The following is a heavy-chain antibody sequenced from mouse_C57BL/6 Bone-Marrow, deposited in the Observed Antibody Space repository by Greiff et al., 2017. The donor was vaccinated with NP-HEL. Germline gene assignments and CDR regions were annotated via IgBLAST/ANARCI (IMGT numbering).Heavy chain of an antibody. Sequence: QVQLQQPGAELVKPGASVKLSCKASGYTFTSYWMHWVKQRPGQGLEWIGMIHPNSGSTNYNEKFKSKATLTVDKSSSTAYMQLSSLTSEDSAVYYCARDYSNPYFDYWGQGTTLTVSS. V-gene: IGHV1-64*01. J-gene: IGHJ2*01. D-gene: IGHD2-5*01. CDR3: ARDYSNPYFDY. CDR2: IHPNSGST. CDR1: GYTFTSYW.